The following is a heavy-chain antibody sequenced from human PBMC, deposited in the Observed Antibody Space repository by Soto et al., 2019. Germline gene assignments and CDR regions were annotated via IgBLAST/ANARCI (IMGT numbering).Heavy chain of an antibody. CDR2: IIPILGTT. CDR1: GGTFSNYA. J-gene: IGHJ6*02. Sequence: QVQLVQSGAEVKKPGSSVKVSCKASGGTFSNYAISWVRQAPGQGLEWMGGIIPILGTTYYAQKFQGRVTIIADESTTTAYLELSSLRSEDTAMYYCARVEAVAGIYNYHGLDVWGQGTAVSVS. D-gene: IGHD6-19*01. V-gene: IGHV1-69*12. CDR3: ARVEAVAGIYNYHGLDV.